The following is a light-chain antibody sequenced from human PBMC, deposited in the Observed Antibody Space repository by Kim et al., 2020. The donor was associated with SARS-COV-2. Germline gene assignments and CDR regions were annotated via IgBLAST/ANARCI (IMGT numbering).Light chain of an antibody. CDR3: QSYNRDNVL. CDR2: EDD. CDR1: SGSIDDNY. Sequence: NFTLTQPHSVSESPGKTVTISCTRSSGSIDDNYVQWYQQRPGGVPTTVIYEDDQRPSGVSDRFSGSIDNSSNSASLTISGLRTEDEVDYYCQSYNRDNVLFGGGTQLTVL. J-gene: IGLJ2*01. V-gene: IGLV6-57*04.